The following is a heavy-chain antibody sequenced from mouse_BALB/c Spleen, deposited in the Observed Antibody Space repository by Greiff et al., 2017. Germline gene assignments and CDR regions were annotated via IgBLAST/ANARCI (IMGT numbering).Heavy chain of an antibody. V-gene: IGHV5-6*01. Sequence: EVKVVESGGDLVKPGGSLKLSCAASGFTFSSYGMSWVRQTPDKRLEWVATISSGGSYTYYPDSVKGRFTISRDNAKNTLYLQMSSLKSEDTAMYYCARERTTADAMDYWGQGTSVTVSS. CDR3: ARERTTADAMDY. CDR1: GFTFSSYG. CDR2: ISSGGSYT. J-gene: IGHJ4*01. D-gene: IGHD1-2*01.